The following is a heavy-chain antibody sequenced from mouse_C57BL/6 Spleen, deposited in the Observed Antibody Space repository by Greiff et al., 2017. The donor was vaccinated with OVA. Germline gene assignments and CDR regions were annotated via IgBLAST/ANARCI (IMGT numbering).Heavy chain of an antibody. CDR2: IHPSDSAT. J-gene: IGHJ4*01. Sequence: VQLQQPGAELVKPGASVKVSCKASGYTFTSYWMHWVKQRPGQGLEWIGRIHPSDSATNYNQKFKGKATLTVDKSSSTAYMQLSSLTSEDSAVYDGAIYYGCEDDDMDYWGKGTSVTVSS. CDR1: GYTFTSYW. D-gene: IGHD2-2*01. V-gene: IGHV1-74*01. CDR3: AIYYGCEDDDMDY.